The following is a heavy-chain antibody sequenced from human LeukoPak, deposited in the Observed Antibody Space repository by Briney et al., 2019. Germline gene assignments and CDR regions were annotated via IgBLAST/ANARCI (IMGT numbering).Heavy chain of an antibody. V-gene: IGHV4-4*07. CDR3: ARVVLRYFDWLSQWWFDP. CDR2: IYTSGST. J-gene: IGHJ5*02. CDR1: GYSISSGYY. Sequence: SETLSLTCTVSGYSISSGYYWSWIRQPAGKGLEWIGRIYTSGSTNYNPSLKSRVTMSVDTSKNQFSLKLSSVTAADTAVYYCARVVLRYFDWLSQWWFDPWGQGTLVTVSS. D-gene: IGHD3-9*01.